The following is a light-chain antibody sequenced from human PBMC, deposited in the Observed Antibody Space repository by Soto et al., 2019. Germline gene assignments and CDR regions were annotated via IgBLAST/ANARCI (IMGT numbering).Light chain of an antibody. CDR2: DVS. J-gene: IGLJ3*02. V-gene: IGLV2-14*01. Sequence: QSALTQPASVSGSPGQSITISCTGTSSDVGGYNYVSWYQQHPGKAPKLMIYDVSNRPSGVSNRFSGSKSGNTASLTISGLQAEDEADYYCTSYVGSDIWVFGGGTKVTVL. CDR1: SSDVGGYNY. CDR3: TSYVGSDIWV.